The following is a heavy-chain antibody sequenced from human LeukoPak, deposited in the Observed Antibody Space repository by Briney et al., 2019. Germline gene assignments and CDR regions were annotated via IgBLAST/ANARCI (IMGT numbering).Heavy chain of an antibody. CDR3: ARGAYCRVDCPRPNPLY. D-gene: IGHD2-21*01. CDR1: EFTFSSYW. Sequence: PRGSLSLSDAASEFTFSSYWMDWVRQTPGKGLVWVSRIKGDGSSTTSADSVKGRFSLSRDNDKNTLYVQMNSLTAEDAAVYYCARGAYCRVDCPRPNPLYWGRGTLVTVSS. CDR2: IKGDGSST. J-gene: IGHJ4*02. V-gene: IGHV3-74*01.